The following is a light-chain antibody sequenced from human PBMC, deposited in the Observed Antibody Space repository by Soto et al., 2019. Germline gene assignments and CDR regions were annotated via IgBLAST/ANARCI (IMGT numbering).Light chain of an antibody. J-gene: IGKJ1*01. CDR1: QSISNW. Sequence: DIQMTQSPSALSASVGDRVTSTCRASQSISNWLAWYQQKPGKAPKLLIYDASSLESGVSLRFSGSGSGTEFTLTISSLQPDDFATYYCQQYNSYSRTFGQGTTVDIK. CDR2: DAS. CDR3: QQYNSYSRT. V-gene: IGKV1-5*01.